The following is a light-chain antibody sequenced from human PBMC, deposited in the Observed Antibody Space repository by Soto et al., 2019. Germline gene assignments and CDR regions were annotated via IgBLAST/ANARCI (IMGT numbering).Light chain of an antibody. Sequence: DIQMTQSPSSLFPSVGARVTITCRASQSISSYLNWYQQKPGKAPKLLIYAASSLQSGVPSRFSGSGSGTDFTLTISSLQPEDFATYYCQQSYSTPRTFGQGTKVEIK. CDR2: AAS. J-gene: IGKJ1*01. CDR3: QQSYSTPRT. CDR1: QSISSY. V-gene: IGKV1-39*01.